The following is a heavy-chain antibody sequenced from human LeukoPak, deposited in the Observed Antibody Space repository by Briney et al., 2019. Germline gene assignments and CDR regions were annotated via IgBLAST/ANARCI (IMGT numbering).Heavy chain of an antibody. CDR3: AKDRAFGDYFES. CDR1: GFTFSTFG. J-gene: IGHJ5*01. CDR2: IRYDGTNK. Sequence: GGSLRLSCAASGFTFSTFGMHWIRQAPGKGLEWVAFIRYDGTNKQYLASVTARFTISRDNSNNMLYLQMNSLRPEDTGVYYCAKDRAFGDYFESWGQGTLVTVSS. D-gene: IGHD2-21*02. V-gene: IGHV3-30*02.